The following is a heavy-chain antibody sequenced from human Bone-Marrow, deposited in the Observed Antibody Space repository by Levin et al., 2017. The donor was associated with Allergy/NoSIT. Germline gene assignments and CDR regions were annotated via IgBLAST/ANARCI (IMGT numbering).Heavy chain of an antibody. CDR2: ISFAVRIE. D-gene: IGHD2-15*01. J-gene: IGHJ3*02. CDR3: AKDAGYCGDGSCYSDAFDI. V-gene: IGHV3-30*18. CDR1: GLTFTNYG. Sequence: PGESLRLSCAASGLTFTNYGMHWVRPAPGKGLEWVGIISFAVRIEYYGDSVKGRFSISRDNSKNTLYLQMNSLRAEDTAVDFCAKDAGYCGDGSCYSDAFDIWGQGTVVTVSS.